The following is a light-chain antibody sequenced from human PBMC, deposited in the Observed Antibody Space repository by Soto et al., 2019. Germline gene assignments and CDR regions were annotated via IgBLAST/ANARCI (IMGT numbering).Light chain of an antibody. Sequence: EIVMTQSPATLSVSPGERATLSCRASQSVNSSYAWYQQQPGQAPRLLIYDASTSATGIPARFSGSGSGTEFTLTISSLQSEDFALYYCQQYSNWPPYTFGQGTKLEIK. V-gene: IGKV3-15*01. J-gene: IGKJ2*01. CDR1: QSVNSS. CDR2: DAS. CDR3: QQYSNWPPYT.